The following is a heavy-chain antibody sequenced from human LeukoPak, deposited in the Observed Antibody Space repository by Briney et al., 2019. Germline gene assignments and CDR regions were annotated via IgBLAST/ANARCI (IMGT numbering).Heavy chain of an antibody. Sequence: LQTLSLTCTVSGGSISSGDYYWSWIRQPPGKGLEWIGYIYYSGSTYYNPSLKSRVTISVDTSKNQFSLKLSSVTAADTAVYYCARVPAANNWFDPWGQGTLVTVSS. CDR1: GGSISSGDYY. D-gene: IGHD2-2*01. J-gene: IGHJ5*02. CDR3: ARVPAANNWFDP. V-gene: IGHV4-30-4*01. CDR2: IYYSGST.